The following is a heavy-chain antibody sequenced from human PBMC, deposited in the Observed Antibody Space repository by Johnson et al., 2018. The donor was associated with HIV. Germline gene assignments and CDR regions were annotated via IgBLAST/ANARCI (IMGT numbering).Heavy chain of an antibody. D-gene: IGHD4-17*01. CDR2: ISTSGSSI. CDR3: ARDATPWGRDYVGYAFDL. Sequence: GGVSVKPGGSLRLSCASSGFAFSGHNMGWIRQAPGKGLECLAYISTSGSSIYYTDSVKGRVTISRDNAKNSLFLQMNSLRAEDTAVYYCARDATPWGRDYVGYAFDLWGQGTMVTVSS. V-gene: IGHV3-11*04. J-gene: IGHJ3*01. CDR1: GFAFSGHN.